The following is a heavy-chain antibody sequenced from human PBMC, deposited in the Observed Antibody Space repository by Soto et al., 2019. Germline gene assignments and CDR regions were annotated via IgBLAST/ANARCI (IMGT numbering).Heavy chain of an antibody. CDR3: ARCRLTLRHCNGGSCDSYFDY. V-gene: IGHV1-2*02. D-gene: IGHD2-15*01. J-gene: IGHJ4*02. Sequence: QVQLVQSGAEVKKPGASVKVSCKASGYSFTGYFMHWVRQAPGQGLEWMGWINPNSGGRNFAQKFQGRVTMTRDTSISTAYMELSGLTSDDTAFYYCARCRLTLRHCNGGSCDSYFDYWGQGTLVTVSS. CDR2: INPNSGGR. CDR1: GYSFTGYF.